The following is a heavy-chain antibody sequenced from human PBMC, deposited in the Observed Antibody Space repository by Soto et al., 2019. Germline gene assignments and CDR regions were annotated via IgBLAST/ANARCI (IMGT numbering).Heavy chain of an antibody. CDR3: TSSGGSDPGVEFDY. J-gene: IGHJ4*02. Sequence: EVQLVESGGGLVKPGGSLRLSCAASGFTFSNAWMSWVRQAPGKGLEWVGRIKSKTDGGTTDYAAPGKGRFTISRDDSKNTLYLQMNSLKTEDTAVYYCTSSGGSDPGVEFDYWGQGTLVTVSS. V-gene: IGHV3-15*01. CDR1: GFTFSNAW. CDR2: IKSKTDGGTT. D-gene: IGHD2-15*01.